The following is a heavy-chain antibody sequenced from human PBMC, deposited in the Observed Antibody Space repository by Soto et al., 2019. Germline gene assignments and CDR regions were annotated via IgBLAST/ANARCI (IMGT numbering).Heavy chain of an antibody. J-gene: IGHJ5*02. CDR3: ARDRDYDYGRGSNWFDP. D-gene: IGHD3-10*01. V-gene: IGHV4-31*03. CDR1: GGSISTAGFY. CDR2: IYQSGTT. Sequence: QVQLQESGPGLVKPSQTLSLTCTVSGGSISTAGFYWSWIRHLPGKGPEWIGYIYQSGTTHYNPSLKSRTTISVDTSKDLFTLNLNSVTAADTAVYYCARDRDYDYGRGSNWFDPWGQGILVTVSS.